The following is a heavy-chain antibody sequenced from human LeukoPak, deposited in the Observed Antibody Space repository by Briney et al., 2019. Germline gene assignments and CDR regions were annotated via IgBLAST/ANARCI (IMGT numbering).Heavy chain of an antibody. CDR3: ATFFYS. Sequence: PSETLSLSWTVSGGSISRDTYYWGWIRQSPGKGLEWIGTIYYTGTTYYNPSLQSRVTISIDTSKNQFSLNLTSVTAADTAVYYCATFFYSWGLGTLVTVSS. CDR1: GGSISRDTYY. D-gene: IGHD2/OR15-2a*01. V-gene: IGHV4-39*01. J-gene: IGHJ4*02. CDR2: IYYTGTT.